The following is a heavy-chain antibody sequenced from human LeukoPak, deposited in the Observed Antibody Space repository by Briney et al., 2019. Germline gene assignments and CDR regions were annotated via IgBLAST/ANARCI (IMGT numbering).Heavy chain of an antibody. D-gene: IGHD2-2*02. CDR3: ARGTPVGLGYCSSTSCYTANWFDP. CDR1: GGSFSGYY. V-gene: IGHV4-34*01. J-gene: IGHJ5*02. CDR2: INHSGST. Sequence: SSETLSLTCAVYGGSFSGYYWSWIRQPPGKGLEWIGEINHSGSTNYNPSLKSRVTISVDTSKNQFSLKLSSVTAADTAVYYCARGTPVGLGYCSSTSCYTANWFDPWGQGTLVTVSS.